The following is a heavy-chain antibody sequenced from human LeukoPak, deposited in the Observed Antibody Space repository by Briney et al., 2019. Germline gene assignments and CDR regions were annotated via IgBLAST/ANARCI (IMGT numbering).Heavy chain of an antibody. CDR3: ARDRRVWPYYFDY. V-gene: IGHV3-21*01. D-gene: IGHD6-13*01. CDR2: ISSSSSYI. Sequence: GGSLRLSCAASGFTFSSYSMNWVRQAPGKGLEWVSSISSSSSYIYYADSVKGRFTISRDNAKNSLYLQMNSLRAEDTAVYYCARDRRVWPYYFDYWGQGTLVTVSS. J-gene: IGHJ4*02. CDR1: GFTFSSYS.